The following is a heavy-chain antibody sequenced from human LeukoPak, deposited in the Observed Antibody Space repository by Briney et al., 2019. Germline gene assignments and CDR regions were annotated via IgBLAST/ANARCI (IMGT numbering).Heavy chain of an antibody. CDR1: GFIFSSYS. V-gene: IGHV3-48*04. J-gene: IGHJ4*02. Sequence: HPGGSLRLSCAASGFIFSSYSMNWVRQAPGKGLEWVSYISSSSSTIYYADSVKGRFTISRDNAKNSLYLQMNSLRAEDTAVYYCATGYCSSTSCPDYWGQGTLVTVSS. CDR3: ATGYCSSTSCPDY. CDR2: ISSSSSTI. D-gene: IGHD2-2*01.